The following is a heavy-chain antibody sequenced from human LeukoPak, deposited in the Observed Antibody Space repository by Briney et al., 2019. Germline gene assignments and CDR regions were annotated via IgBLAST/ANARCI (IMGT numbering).Heavy chain of an antibody. CDR2: IYYSGST. D-gene: IGHD2-2*01. CDR3: ARDSADCSSTSCYHCGMDV. V-gene: IGHV4-59*12. Sequence: SETLSLTCTVSGGSISGYYWSWIRQPPGKGLEWIGYIYYSGSTNYNPSLKSRVTISVDTSKNQFSLKLSSVTAADTAVYYCARDSADCSSTSCYHCGMDVWGQGTTVTVSS. CDR1: GGSISGYY. J-gene: IGHJ6*02.